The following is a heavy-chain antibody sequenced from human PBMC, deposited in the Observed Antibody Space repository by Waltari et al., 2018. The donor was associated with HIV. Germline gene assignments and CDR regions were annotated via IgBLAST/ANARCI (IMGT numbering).Heavy chain of an antibody. CDR1: GFNFSING. Sequence: QENLVESGGGVVQPGGSLRLSCAGSGFNFSINGMHWVRQSPGKGLEWVATISYSGKRTDYVDSVKGRFTISRDNSKHTVFLQMSSLRAEDTSIYYCAKDLAGSSLWGQGALVTVSS. CDR2: ISYSGKRT. CDR3: AKDLAGSSL. V-gene: IGHV3-30*18. J-gene: IGHJ1*01. D-gene: IGHD3-10*01.